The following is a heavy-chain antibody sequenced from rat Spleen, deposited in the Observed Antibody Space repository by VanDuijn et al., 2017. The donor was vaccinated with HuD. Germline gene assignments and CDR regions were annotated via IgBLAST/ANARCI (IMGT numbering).Heavy chain of an antibody. V-gene: IGHV2-47*01. D-gene: IGHD1-3*01. CDR1: GLSLTSTS. CDR2: MWSDGGT. CDR3: ARGGYGSYIYGFFDF. Sequence: QVQLKESGPGLVQPSQTLSLTCTVSGLSLTSTSVSWIRQPPGKGLEWMGVMWSDGGTDYNSALKSRLSISRDTSKSQVFLKMTSLQTDDTAMYFCARGGYGSYIYGFFDFWGPGTMVTVSS. J-gene: IGHJ1*01.